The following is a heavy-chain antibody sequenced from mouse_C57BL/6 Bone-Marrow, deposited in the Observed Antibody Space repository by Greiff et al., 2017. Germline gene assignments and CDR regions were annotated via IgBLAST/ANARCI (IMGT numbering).Heavy chain of an antibody. J-gene: IGHJ3*01. V-gene: IGHV1-52*01. D-gene: IGHD3-2*02. CDR2: IDPSDSET. CDR1: GYTFTSYW. Sequence: QVQLQQPGAELVRPGSSVKLSCKASGYTFTSYWMHWVKQRPIQGLEWIGNIDPSDSETHYNQKFKDKATLTVDKSSSTAYMQLSSLTSEDSAVYYCARVQLRLPWFAYWGQGTLVTVSA. CDR3: ARVQLRLPWFAY.